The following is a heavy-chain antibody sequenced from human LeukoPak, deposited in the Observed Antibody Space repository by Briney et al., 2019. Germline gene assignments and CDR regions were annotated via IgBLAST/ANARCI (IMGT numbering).Heavy chain of an antibody. V-gene: IGHV4-30-4*01. CDR3: ASHIPGYDSSGYYPFDY. Sequence: SETLSLTCTASGGSISSGDYYWSWIRQPPGKGLEWIGYIYYSGSTYYNPSLKSRVTISVDTSKNQFSLKLSSVTAADTAVYYCASHIPGYDSSGYYPFDYWGQGTLVTVSS. CDR1: GGSISSGDYY. J-gene: IGHJ4*02. D-gene: IGHD3-22*01. CDR2: IYYSGST.